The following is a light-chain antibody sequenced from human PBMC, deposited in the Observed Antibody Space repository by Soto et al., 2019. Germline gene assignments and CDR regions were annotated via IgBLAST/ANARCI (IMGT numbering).Light chain of an antibody. V-gene: IGLV2-8*01. CDR2: EVN. CDR1: RSDVGGYDY. J-gene: IGLJ1*01. CDR3: SSYAGSNLYV. Sequence: QSVLTQPPSASGSSGQSVTISCTGTRSDVGGYDYVSWYQQHPGKAPKLMIYEVNKRPSGVPDRFSGSKSGNTASLTVSGLQADDEADYYCSSYAGSNLYVFGTGTKLTVL.